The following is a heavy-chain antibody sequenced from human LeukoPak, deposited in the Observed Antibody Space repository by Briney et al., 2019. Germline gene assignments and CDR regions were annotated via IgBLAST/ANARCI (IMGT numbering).Heavy chain of an antibody. J-gene: IGHJ4*02. CDR1: GFTFSSYA. CDR2: ISYDGSNK. D-gene: IGHD7-27*01. V-gene: IGHV3-30-3*01. CDR3: GSSLGPLTEY. Sequence: GGSLRLSCAASGFTFSSYAMHWVRQAPGKGLEWVAVISYDGSNKYYADSVEGRFTISRDNAKDTLYLQMNSLRVEDTAVYYCGSSLGPLTEYWGQGTLVTVSS.